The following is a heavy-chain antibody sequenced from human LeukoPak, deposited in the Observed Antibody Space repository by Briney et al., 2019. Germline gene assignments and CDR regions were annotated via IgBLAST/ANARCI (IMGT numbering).Heavy chain of an antibody. CDR1: GFTFSSYW. J-gene: IGHJ4*02. CDR2: IKQDGSEK. Sequence: GRPLRLSCAASGFTFSSYWMSWVRQAPGKGLEWVANIKQDGSEKYYVDSVKGRFTISRDNAKNSLYLQMNSLRAEDTAVYYCAREYCSGGSCYHDYWARGPWSPSRQ. CDR3: AREYCSGGSCYHDY. D-gene: IGHD2-15*01. V-gene: IGHV3-7*01.